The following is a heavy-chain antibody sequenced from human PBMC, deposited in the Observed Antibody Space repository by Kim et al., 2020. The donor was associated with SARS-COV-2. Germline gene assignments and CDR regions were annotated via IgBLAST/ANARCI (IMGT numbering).Heavy chain of an antibody. D-gene: IGHD2-21*01. CDR3: ARDRPGLFVSPLLDY. CDR1: GFTFSSYE. Sequence: GGSLRLSCAASGFTFSSYEMNWVRQAPGKGLEWVSYISSSASTIYYADSVKGRFTISRDNAKNSLYLQMNSLRAEDTAVYYCARDRPGLFVSPLLDYWGQGTLVTVSS. CDR2: ISSSASTI. J-gene: IGHJ4*02. V-gene: IGHV3-48*03.